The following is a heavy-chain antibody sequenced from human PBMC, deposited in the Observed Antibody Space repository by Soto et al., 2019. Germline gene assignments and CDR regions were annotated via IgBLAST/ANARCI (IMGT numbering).Heavy chain of an antibody. V-gene: IGHV3-9*01. D-gene: IGHD3-22*01. Sequence: GGSLGLCCAASGFTFDESGMHWVRQAPGKGLEWVSGISWNSGSIGYADSVKGRFTISRDNAKNSLYLQMNSLRAEDTALYYREKTAPGYYSDYWGQALLVTVS. CDR1: GFTFDESG. J-gene: IGHJ4*02. CDR2: ISWNSGSI. CDR3: EKTAPGYYSDY.